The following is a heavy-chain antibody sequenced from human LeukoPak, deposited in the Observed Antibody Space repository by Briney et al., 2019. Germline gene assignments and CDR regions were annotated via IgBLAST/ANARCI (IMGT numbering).Heavy chain of an antibody. CDR3: ARHDPIVGTPDAFDI. Sequence: SETLSLTCTVSGGSVSSRSSYWGWIRQPPGKGLEWIGYIYHSGSAYYNPSLKSRVTISIDRSKNQFSLKLSSVTAADTAVYYCARHDPIVGTPDAFDIWGQGTMVTVSS. CDR2: IYHSGSA. CDR1: GGSVSSRSSY. D-gene: IGHD1-26*01. V-gene: IGHV4-30-2*01. J-gene: IGHJ3*02.